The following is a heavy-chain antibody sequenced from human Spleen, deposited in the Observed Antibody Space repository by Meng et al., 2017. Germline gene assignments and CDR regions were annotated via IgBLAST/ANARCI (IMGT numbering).Heavy chain of an antibody. D-gene: IGHD3-10*01. CDR2: INHSGST. J-gene: IGHJ4*01. V-gene: IGHV4-34*01. CDR3: SSSARVVRGVITHYFDD. Sequence: SETLSLTCAVYGGSFSGYYWSWIRQPPGKGLGWIGEINHSGSTNYNPSLKSRVTISVDTSKNQFSLKLRSVTAADTAVYYCSSSARVVRGVITHYFDDWGQGTKVTVSS. CDR1: GGSFSGYY.